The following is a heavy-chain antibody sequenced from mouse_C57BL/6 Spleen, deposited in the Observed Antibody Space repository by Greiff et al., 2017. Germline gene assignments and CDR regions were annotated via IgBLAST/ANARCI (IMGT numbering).Heavy chain of an antibody. CDR2: IRSKSNNYAT. Sequence: VQLKESGGGLVQPKGSLKLSCAASGFSFNTYAMNWVRQAPGKGLEWVARIRSKSNNYATYYADSVKDRFTISRDDSESMLYLQMNNLKTEDTAMYYCVRHGPWDAMDYWGQGTSVTVSS. V-gene: IGHV10-1*01. CDR1: GFSFNTYA. J-gene: IGHJ4*01. CDR3: VRHGPWDAMDY.